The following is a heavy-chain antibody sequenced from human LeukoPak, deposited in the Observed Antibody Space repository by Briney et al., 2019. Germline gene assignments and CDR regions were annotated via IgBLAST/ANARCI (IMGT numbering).Heavy chain of an antibody. Sequence: PSETLSLTCTVSGGSINSYYWSWIRQPPGKGLEYIGDIYYSGNTDYNPSLKSRVTISVDTSKNQFSLNLSSVTAADTAVYYCARWYCSSTTCYHMDVWGKGTTVTVSS. CDR2: IYYSGNT. J-gene: IGHJ6*03. CDR3: ARWYCSSTTCYHMDV. D-gene: IGHD2/OR15-2a*01. V-gene: IGHV4-59*01. CDR1: GGSINSYY.